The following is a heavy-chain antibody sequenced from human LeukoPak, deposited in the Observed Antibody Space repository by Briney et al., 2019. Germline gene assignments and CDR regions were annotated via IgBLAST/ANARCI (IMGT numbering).Heavy chain of an antibody. V-gene: IGHV3-48*01. CDR3: ARGVEWLRLGYFDY. J-gene: IGHJ4*02. CDR2: ISSSSSTI. D-gene: IGHD5-12*01. Sequence: GGSLRLSCAASGFTFSSYSMNWVRQAPGKGLEWVSYISSSSSTIYYADSVKGRFTISRDNAKNSLYLQMNSLRAEDTAVYYCARGVEWLRLGYFDYWGQGTLVTVSS. CDR1: GFTFSSYS.